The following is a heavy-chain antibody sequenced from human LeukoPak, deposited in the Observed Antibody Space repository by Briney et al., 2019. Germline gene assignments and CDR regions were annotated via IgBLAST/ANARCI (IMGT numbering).Heavy chain of an antibody. V-gene: IGHV4-59*01. CDR2: IYYSGST. Sequence: SETLSLTCTVSGGSISSYYWSWIRQPPGKGLEWIGYIYYSGSTNYNPSLKSRVTISVDTSKNQFSLKLSSVTAADTAVYYCARVAGYCSSTSCPDYYYYYMDVWGKGTTVTVSS. CDR3: ARVAGYCSSTSCPDYYYYYMDV. J-gene: IGHJ6*03. D-gene: IGHD2-2*01. CDR1: GGSISSYY.